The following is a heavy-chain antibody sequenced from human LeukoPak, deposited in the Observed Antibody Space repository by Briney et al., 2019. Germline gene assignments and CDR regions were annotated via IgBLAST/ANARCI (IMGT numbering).Heavy chain of an antibody. CDR1: GITFSTYW. V-gene: IGHV3-7*01. D-gene: IGHD4-17*01. CDR2: INQDGSEK. J-gene: IGHJ4*02. Sequence: PGGSLRLSCAASGITFSTYWMSWVRQAPGKGLEWVANINQDGSEKYYVDSVKGRFTIPRDNAKNSLYLQMNSLRAEDTAVYYCARTRTTVTYYFDYWGQGTLVTVSS. CDR3: ARTRTTVTYYFDY.